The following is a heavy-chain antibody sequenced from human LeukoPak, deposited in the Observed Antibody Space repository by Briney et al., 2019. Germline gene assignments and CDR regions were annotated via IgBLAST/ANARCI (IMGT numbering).Heavy chain of an antibody. Sequence: GESLKISCKGSGYMFTNYWIAWVRQMPGKGLEWMGIIYPDDSDTRYSPSFQGQVTISADKSISTAYLQWSSLKSSDTAMYYCARRPGRGVFDRWGQGTLVTVSS. J-gene: IGHJ5*02. CDR3: ARRPGRGVFDR. V-gene: IGHV5-51*01. D-gene: IGHD5-24*01. CDR2: IYPDDSDT. CDR1: GYMFTNYW.